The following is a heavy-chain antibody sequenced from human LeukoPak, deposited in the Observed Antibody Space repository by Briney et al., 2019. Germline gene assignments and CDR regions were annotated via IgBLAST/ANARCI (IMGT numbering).Heavy chain of an antibody. CDR1: GFTFDDYG. D-gene: IGHD3-10*01. CDR3: ARYYYGSGSYSKEFDY. CDR2: ISGGGGST. J-gene: IGHJ4*02. Sequence: GGSLRLSCAASGFTFDDYGMSWVRQAPGKGLEWVSGISGGGGSTYHADSVKGRFTISRDNSKNTLYLQMNSLRVEDTAIYYCARYYYGSGSYSKEFDYWGQGTLVTVSS. V-gene: IGHV3-23*01.